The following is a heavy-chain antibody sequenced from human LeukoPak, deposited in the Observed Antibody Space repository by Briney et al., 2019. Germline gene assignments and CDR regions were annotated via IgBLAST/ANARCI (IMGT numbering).Heavy chain of an antibody. CDR2: ISSSSRFI. CDR1: GVSFSNYS. J-gene: IGHJ5*02. CDR3: ARAEHYYYDSSSYHTVSPREFDP. V-gene: IGHV3-21*01. D-gene: IGHD3-22*01. Sequence: GGSLRLSCAASGVSFSNYSMNWVRQAPGKGLEWVSLISSSSRFIYYGDSVKGRFTISRDNAKNSLYLQMNSLRAEDTAVYYCARAEHYYYDSSSYHTVSPREFDPWGQGTLVTVSS.